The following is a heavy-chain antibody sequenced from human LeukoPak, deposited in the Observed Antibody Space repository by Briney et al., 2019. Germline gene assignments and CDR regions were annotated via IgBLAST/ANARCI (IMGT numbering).Heavy chain of an antibody. CDR2: ISGSSKSA. V-gene: IGHV3-23*01. J-gene: IGHJ4*02. Sequence: RGSPRLSCAASGVTSTNDGLSRGREAPGEGLEWVSTISGSSKSAFYTDSVKGRFTISRDNSKNTLYLQMDSLRADDSAIYHCAKAALRWLQVPLDYWGQGTLVTVSS. D-gene: IGHD5-24*01. CDR1: GVTSTNDG. CDR3: AKAALRWLQVPLDY.